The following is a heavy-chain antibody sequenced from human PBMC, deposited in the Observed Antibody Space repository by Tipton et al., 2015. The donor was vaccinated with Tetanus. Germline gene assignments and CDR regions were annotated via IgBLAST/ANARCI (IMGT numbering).Heavy chain of an antibody. J-gene: IGHJ3*01. CDR2: VTGSGQTT. V-gene: IGHV3-23*01. Sequence: SLRLSCAASGLTFSDYAMSWVRQAPGKGLEWVSVVTGSGQTTHYADSVKGRFTISRDNSKNTLFLQMSSLRVEDTGIYYCAKDRLRKTDYDANGYAFDVWGQGTMVSVSS. CDR1: GLTFSDYA. D-gene: IGHD4/OR15-4a*01. CDR3: AKDRLRKTDYDANGYAFDV.